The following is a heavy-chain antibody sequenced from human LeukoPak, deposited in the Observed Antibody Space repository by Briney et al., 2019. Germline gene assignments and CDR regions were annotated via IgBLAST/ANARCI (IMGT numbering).Heavy chain of an antibody. J-gene: IGHJ4*02. CDR3: ARRGYWSPFDY. Sequence: SETLFLTCTVSGGSISSYYWSWIRQPPGKGLEWIGYIYTSGSTNYNPSLKSRVTISVDTSKNQFSLKLSSVTAADTAVYYCARRGYWSPFDYWGQGTLVTVSS. CDR2: IYTSGST. CDR1: GGSISSYY. V-gene: IGHV4-4*09. D-gene: IGHD2-8*02.